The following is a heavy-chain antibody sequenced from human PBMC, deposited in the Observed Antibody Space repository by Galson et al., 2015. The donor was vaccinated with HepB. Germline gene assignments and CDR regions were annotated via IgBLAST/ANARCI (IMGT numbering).Heavy chain of an antibody. Sequence: SLRLSCATSGFTISWVRQAPGKGLEWVSTIRANDDTTHYADSVKGRFTISRDISKDTLYLQMNSLRVEDTAVYYCATHYYGSGRVDYWGQGTLVTVSS. CDR2: IRANDDTT. CDR1: GFT. J-gene: IGHJ4*02. V-gene: IGHV3-23*01. D-gene: IGHD3-10*01. CDR3: ATHYYGSGRVDY.